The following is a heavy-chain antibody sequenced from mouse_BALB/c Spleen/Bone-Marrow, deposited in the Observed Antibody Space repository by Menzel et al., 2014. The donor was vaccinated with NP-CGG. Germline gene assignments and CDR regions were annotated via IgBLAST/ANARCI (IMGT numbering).Heavy chain of an antibody. Sequence: VQRVESGPGLVQPSQSLSITCTVSGFSLXSYGVHWVRQSPGKGLEWLGVIWSGGSTDYNAAFISRLSISKDNSKSQVFFKMNSLQANDTAIYYCARNLLLRRAMDYWGQGTSVTVSS. D-gene: IGHD1-1*01. CDR1: GFSLXSYG. CDR2: IWSGGST. J-gene: IGHJ4*01. CDR3: ARNLLLRRAMDY. V-gene: IGHV2-2*02.